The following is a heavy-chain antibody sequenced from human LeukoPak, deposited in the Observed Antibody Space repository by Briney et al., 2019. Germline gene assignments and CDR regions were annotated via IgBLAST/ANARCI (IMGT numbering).Heavy chain of an antibody. D-gene: IGHD3-22*01. V-gene: IGHV4-39*07. CDR3: ASIWDSSGYYQNGY. J-gene: IGHJ4*02. CDR2: INHSGST. Sequence: SATLSLTCTVSGGSMSSSSYYWSWIRQRPGKGLEWIGEINHSGSTNYNPSLKSRVTISVDTSKNQFSLKLSSVTAADTAVYYCASIWDSSGYYQNGYWGQGTLVTVSS. CDR1: GGSMSSSSYY.